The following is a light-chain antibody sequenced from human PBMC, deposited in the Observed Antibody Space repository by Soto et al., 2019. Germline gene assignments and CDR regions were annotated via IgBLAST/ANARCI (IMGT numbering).Light chain of an antibody. J-gene: IGKJ4*01. CDR3: QQYDDLPLT. CDR2: DAS. V-gene: IGKV1-33*01. CDR1: QDITNY. Sequence: DLQMTQSPSSLSASVGDRVTVTCQASQDITNYLSWYQQKPGKAPKLLISDASNLEIGVPSRFSGRGSETDFSLTINNLQPEDFATYFCQQYDDLPLTFGGGTKVEVK.